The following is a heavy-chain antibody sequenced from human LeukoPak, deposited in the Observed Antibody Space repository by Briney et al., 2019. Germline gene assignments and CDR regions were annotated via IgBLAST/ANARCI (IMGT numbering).Heavy chain of an antibody. J-gene: IGHJ4*02. CDR2: ISYDGSNK. Sequence: GGSLRLSCAASGFTFSSYALHGFGQAPGKGLGGVAVISYDGSNKYYADSVKGRFTISRDNSKNTLYLQMNSLRAEDTAVYYCARDLGLYYYDSSGYPTSYWGQGTLVTVSS. D-gene: IGHD3-22*01. CDR1: GFTFSSYA. CDR3: ARDLGLYYYDSSGYPTSY. V-gene: IGHV3-30-3*01.